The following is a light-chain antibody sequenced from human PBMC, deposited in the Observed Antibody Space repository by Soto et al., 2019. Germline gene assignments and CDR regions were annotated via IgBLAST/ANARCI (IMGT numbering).Light chain of an antibody. CDR2: DDG. J-gene: IGLJ2*01. CDR1: NIGSKN. V-gene: IGLV3-21*02. CDR3: QVWDSSSDHPGI. Sequence: SYVLTQPPSMSVAPGQTARIACGGNNIGSKNVHWYQQKPGQAPVLLVYDDGVRPSGIPERFSGSTSGNTATLTISRVAAGDEADYFCQVWDSSSDHPGIFGGGTKLTVL.